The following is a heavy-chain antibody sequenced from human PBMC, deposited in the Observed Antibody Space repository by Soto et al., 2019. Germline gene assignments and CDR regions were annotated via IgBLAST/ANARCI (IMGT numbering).Heavy chain of an antibody. CDR3: ATGVVMVYYYYYGMDV. CDR1: GGSISGYY. Sequence: PSETLSLTCTVSGGSISGYYWSWLRQPPGKGLEWIGYIYNIGSTNYNPYHRSRVTMSIDTSQEQFSLKLNSVTAADTVVYYCATGVVMVYYYYYGMDVWGQGTTVTVSS. V-gene: IGHV4-59*08. CDR2: IYNIGST. D-gene: IGHD2-21*01. J-gene: IGHJ6*02.